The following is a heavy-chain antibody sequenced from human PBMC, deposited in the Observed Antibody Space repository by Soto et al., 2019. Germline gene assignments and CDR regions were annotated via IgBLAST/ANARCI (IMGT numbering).Heavy chain of an antibody. Sequence: SETLSLTCTVSGGSISSSSYYWGWIRQPPGKGLEWIGSIYYSGSTYYNPSLKSRVTISVDTSKNQFSLKLSSVTAADTAVYYCARRGSSGWDSPYWFDPWGQGTLVTVSS. CDR2: IYYSGST. V-gene: IGHV4-39*01. J-gene: IGHJ5*02. D-gene: IGHD6-19*01. CDR1: GGSISSSSYY. CDR3: ARRGSSGWDSPYWFDP.